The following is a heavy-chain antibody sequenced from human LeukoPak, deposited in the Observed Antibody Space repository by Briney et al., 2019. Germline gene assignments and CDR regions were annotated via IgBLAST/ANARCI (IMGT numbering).Heavy chain of an antibody. V-gene: IGHV3-9*03. CDR2: ISWNSGSI. CDR1: GFTFDDYA. Sequence: PGRSLRLSCAASGFTFDDYAMHWVRQAPGKGLEWVSGISWNSGSIGYADSVKGRFTISRDNAKNSLYLQMNSLRAEDMALYYCAKDMGSDGSGYPFDYWGQGTLVTVSS. D-gene: IGHD3-22*01. J-gene: IGHJ4*02. CDR3: AKDMGSDGSGYPFDY.